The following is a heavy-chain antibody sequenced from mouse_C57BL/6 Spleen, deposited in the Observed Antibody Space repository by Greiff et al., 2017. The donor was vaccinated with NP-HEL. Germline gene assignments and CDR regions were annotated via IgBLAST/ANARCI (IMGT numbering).Heavy chain of an antibody. CDR1: GYTFTSYW. Sequence: QVQLQQPGAELVKPGASVKLSCKASGYTFTSYWMQWVKQRPGQGLEWIGEIDPSDSYTNYNQKFKGKATLTVDTSSSTAYMQLSSLTSEDSAVYYCARRDYDGAFAYWGQGTLVTVSA. CDR3: ARRDYDGAFAY. J-gene: IGHJ3*01. D-gene: IGHD2-4*01. V-gene: IGHV1-50*01. CDR2: IDPSDSYT.